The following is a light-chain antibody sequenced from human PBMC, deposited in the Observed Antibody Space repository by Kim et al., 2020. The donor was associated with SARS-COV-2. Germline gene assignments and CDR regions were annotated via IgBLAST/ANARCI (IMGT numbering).Light chain of an antibody. J-gene: IGLJ2*01. Sequence: SYELTQPPSVSVAPGKTARITCGGNNIGSKSVHWYQQKPGQAPVLVIYYDSARPSGIPGRFSGSNSGNTATLTISRVGAGDEAVYYCQVWDSSSDHVVFGGGTQLTVL. CDR2: YDS. CDR1: NIGSKS. CDR3: QVWDSSSDHVV. V-gene: IGLV3-21*04.